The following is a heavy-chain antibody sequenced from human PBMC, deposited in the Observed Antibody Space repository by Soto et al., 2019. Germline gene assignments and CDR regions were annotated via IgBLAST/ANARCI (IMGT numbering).Heavy chain of an antibody. V-gene: IGHV4-4*02. CDR1: GGSFTSNNW. J-gene: IGHJ4*02. D-gene: IGHD1-7*01. CDR3: ASRDPGTSVDY. CDR2: IYRTGST. Sequence: PSETLSLTCAVSGGSFTSNNWWTWVRQPPGQGLEWIGEIYRTGSTNYNPSLKSRVTISLDKSENQFSLKVTSLTAADTAVYYCASRDPGTSVDYWGQGTLVTVSA.